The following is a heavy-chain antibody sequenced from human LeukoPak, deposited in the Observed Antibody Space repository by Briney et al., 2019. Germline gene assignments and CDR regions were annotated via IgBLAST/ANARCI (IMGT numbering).Heavy chain of an antibody. J-gene: IGHJ6*02. V-gene: IGHV3-23*01. CDR3: ANVSRGYCRGGTCYYFYGLDV. CDR1: GFTVRSYA. Sequence: PGGSLRLSCVASGFTVRSYAMSWVRQAPGKGLEWVSSVFGSGGSTFYADSVKGRFTISRENSKNTLYLQMNSLRVEDTALYYCANVSRGYCRGGTCYYFYGLDVWGQGTTVTVSS. CDR2: VFGSGGST. D-gene: IGHD2-15*01.